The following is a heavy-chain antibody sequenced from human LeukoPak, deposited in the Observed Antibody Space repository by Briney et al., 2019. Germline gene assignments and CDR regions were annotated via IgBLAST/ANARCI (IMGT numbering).Heavy chain of an antibody. Sequence: SETLSLTCTVSGGSISSYYWSWIRQPPGKGLEWIGYIYYSGSTNYNPSLKSQVTISVDTSKNQFSLKLSSVTAADTAVYYCARGLRPAVLRYFDWLPTNWFDPWGQGTLVTVSS. V-gene: IGHV4-59*01. CDR2: IYYSGST. CDR1: GGSISSYY. D-gene: IGHD3-9*01. J-gene: IGHJ5*02. CDR3: ARGLRPAVLRYFDWLPTNWFDP.